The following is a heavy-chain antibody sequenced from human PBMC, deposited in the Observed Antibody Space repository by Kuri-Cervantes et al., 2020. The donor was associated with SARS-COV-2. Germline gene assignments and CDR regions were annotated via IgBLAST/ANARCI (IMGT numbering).Heavy chain of an antibody. CDR3: ARSGWYSRVVTYFYMDA. V-gene: IGHV4-59*01. CDR2: INHSGST. D-gene: IGHD6-19*01. CDR1: GGSISSYY. J-gene: IGHJ6*03. Sequence: SETLSLTCTVSGGSISSYYWSWIRQPPGKGLEWIGEINHSGSTNYNPSLKSRVTISVDTSKNQFSLKLSSVTAADTALYFCARSGWYSRVVTYFYMDAWGKGTMVTVSS.